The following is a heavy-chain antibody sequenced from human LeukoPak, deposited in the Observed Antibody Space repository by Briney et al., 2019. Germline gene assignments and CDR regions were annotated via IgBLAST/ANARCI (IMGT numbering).Heavy chain of an antibody. J-gene: IGHJ3*02. D-gene: IGHD6-13*01. Sequence: GGSLRLSCVASGFNFIYYGMYWVRQAPGKGLEWVAFIRYDGSNTYYVDSVKGRFTISRDKNTLYLQMNSLRAEDTAIYYCAKGLHSSSWNDALDIWGQGTLVTVSS. V-gene: IGHV3-30*02. CDR2: IRYDGSNT. CDR3: AKGLHSSSWNDALDI. CDR1: GFNFIYYG.